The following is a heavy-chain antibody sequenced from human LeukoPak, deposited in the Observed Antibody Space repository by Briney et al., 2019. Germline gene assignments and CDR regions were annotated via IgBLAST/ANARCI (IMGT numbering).Heavy chain of an antibody. CDR1: GFTFSKYW. D-gene: IGHD6-19*01. V-gene: IGHV3-74*01. Sequence: GGSLRLSCAPSGFTFSKYWMLWVRQAPGKGLESVSRINTDGTVTTYAHSVKGRYTVSRDNHDNTVSLKMNSVRDQHTYVFYCATKQWLAPPPDSWGQGTPVTVSS. CDR2: INTDGTVT. J-gene: IGHJ4*02. CDR3: ATKQWLAPPPDS.